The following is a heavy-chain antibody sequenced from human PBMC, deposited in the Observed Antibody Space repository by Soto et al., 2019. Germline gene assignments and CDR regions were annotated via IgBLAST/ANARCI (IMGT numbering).Heavy chain of an antibody. CDR1: GFTFSSFA. J-gene: IGHJ4*02. V-gene: IGHV3-64D*06. CDR3: VKDRRKTTVTTAIDY. Sequence: GGSLRLSCSASGFTFSSFAMHWVRQAPGKGLQYVSGIGSDGGSIYYADSVKGRFTISRDNSKNTLYLQMSTLRAEDTAVYYCVKDRRKTTVTTAIDYWGQGTLVTVSS. CDR2: IGSDGGSI. D-gene: IGHD4-17*01.